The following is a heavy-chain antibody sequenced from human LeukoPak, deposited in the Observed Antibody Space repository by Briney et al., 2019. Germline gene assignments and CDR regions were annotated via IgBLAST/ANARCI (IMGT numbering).Heavy chain of an antibody. D-gene: IGHD2/OR15-2a*01. CDR3: ARDLGLKSMDY. CDR1: GLPLRNYY. V-gene: IGHV4-4*07. CDR2: IYSSGST. Sequence: SETLSLTCSVSGLPLRNYYWGWIRQPAGKGLEWIGRIYSSGSTNNNPSLKSRVTMSVDTSKNEFSLKLSSVTAADTAVYYCARDLGLKSMDYWGQGTLVSVSS. J-gene: IGHJ4*02.